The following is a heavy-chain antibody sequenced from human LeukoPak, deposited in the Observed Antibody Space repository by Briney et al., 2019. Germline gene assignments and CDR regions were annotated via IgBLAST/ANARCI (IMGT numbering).Heavy chain of an antibody. V-gene: IGHV3-11*04. CDR1: GFTFSDYY. Sequence: GGSLRLSCAASGFTFSDYYVSWFRQAPGKGLEWVSYISDSGSAISYADSVKGRFTISRDNAKNSLYLQMNSLRVEDTAVYYCARGPRYNWNSNYFPFDYWGQGTLVTVSS. CDR2: ISDSGSAI. D-gene: IGHD1-7*01. CDR3: ARGPRYNWNSNYFPFDY. J-gene: IGHJ4*02.